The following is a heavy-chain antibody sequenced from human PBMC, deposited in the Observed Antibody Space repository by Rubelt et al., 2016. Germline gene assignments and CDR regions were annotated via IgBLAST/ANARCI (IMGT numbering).Heavy chain of an antibody. CDR2: FHNSGGT. CDR3: ATRRSGSYSDY. CDR1: GGSISSSSYY. V-gene: IGHV4-39*01. D-gene: IGHD1-26*01. J-gene: IGHJ4*02. Sequence: QVQLQESGPGLVKVSETLSLTCTVSGGSISSSSYYWGWIRRPPGKGLEWIGTFHNSGGTDYNPSVRGRVTISADTSENQFSLRLSSLTAADTAVYYCATRRSGSYSDYWGQGRLVSVSS.